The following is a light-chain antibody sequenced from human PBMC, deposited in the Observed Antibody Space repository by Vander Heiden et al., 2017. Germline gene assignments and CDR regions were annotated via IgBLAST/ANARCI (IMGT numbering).Light chain of an antibody. J-gene: IGLJ2*01. V-gene: IGLV3-21*02. CDR3: QVLDSTSDPSVV. Sequence: SYVLTQPPSVSVAPAQTARIPCGGDNIGSKTVHWYQQRPGRAPVLVVYDDTDRRSGIPERFSGSNSGNTATLTISRVEAGDEADYSCQVLDSTSDPSVVFGGGTKLTVL. CDR1: NIGSKT. CDR2: DDT.